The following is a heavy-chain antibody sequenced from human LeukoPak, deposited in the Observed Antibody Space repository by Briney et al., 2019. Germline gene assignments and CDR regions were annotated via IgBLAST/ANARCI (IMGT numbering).Heavy chain of an antibody. Sequence: SETLSLTCAVSGGSISSSNWWSWVRQPPGKGLEWIGEIYHSGSTNYNPSLKSRVTISVDKSKNQFSLKLSSVTAADTAVYYCARAAIAAAGRTFDYWGQGTLVTVSS. CDR2: IYHSGST. CDR3: ARAAIAAAGRTFDY. CDR1: GGSISSSNW. J-gene: IGHJ4*02. V-gene: IGHV4-4*02. D-gene: IGHD6-13*01.